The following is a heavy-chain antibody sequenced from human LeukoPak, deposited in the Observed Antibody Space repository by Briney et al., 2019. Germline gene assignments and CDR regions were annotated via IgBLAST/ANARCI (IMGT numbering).Heavy chain of an antibody. Sequence: GGSLRLSCAASGFTFSGSAMHWVRQASGKGLEWVGRIRSKANNYATAYAASVKGRFTISRDDSQSTAYLQMNSLKTEDTAVYYCTQSLSGYDFDYWGQGTLVTVSS. CDR1: GFTFSGSA. CDR2: IRSKANNYAT. CDR3: TQSLSGYDFDY. J-gene: IGHJ4*02. V-gene: IGHV3-73*01. D-gene: IGHD5-12*01.